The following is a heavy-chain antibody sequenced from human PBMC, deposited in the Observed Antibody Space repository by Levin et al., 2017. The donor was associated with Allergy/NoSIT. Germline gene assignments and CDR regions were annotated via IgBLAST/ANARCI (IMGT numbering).Heavy chain of an antibody. Sequence: PGGSLRLSCAVSGITFSNLWMHWVRQAPGKGLEWVGRIKKNSEGGTTDYAAPVRGRFSISRDDSKSTLYLQMNSLKTEDTAVYYCTTHPTYWGQGTLVTVSS. CDR3: TTHPTY. CDR2: IKKNSEGGTT. V-gene: IGHV3-15*01. CDR1: GITFSNLW. J-gene: IGHJ4*02.